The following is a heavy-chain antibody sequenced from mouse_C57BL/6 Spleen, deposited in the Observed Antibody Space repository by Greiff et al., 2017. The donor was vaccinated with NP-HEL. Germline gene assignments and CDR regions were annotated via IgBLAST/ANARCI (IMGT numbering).Heavy chain of an antibody. D-gene: IGHD4-1*01. V-gene: IGHV1-54*01. J-gene: IGHJ3*01. CDR3: ARGGVTGTGAWFAY. Sequence: QVQLQQSGAELVRPGTSVKVSCKASGYAFTNYLIEWVKQRPGQGLEWIGVINPGSGGTNYNEKFKGKATLTADKSSSTAYMQLSSLTSEDSAVYFCARGGVTGTGAWFAYWGQGTLVTVSA. CDR2: INPGSGGT. CDR1: GYAFTNYL.